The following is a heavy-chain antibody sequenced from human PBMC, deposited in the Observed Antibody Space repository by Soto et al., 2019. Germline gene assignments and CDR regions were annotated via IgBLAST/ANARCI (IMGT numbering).Heavy chain of an antibody. CDR2: IYYSGST. Sequence: QVQLQESGPGLVKPSETLSLTCTVSGGSISSYYWSWIRQPPGKGLEWIGYIYYSGSTNYNPSLKNRVPIPVDTSTNQFSLKLSSVTAADTAVYYCATSSSLPPYYGMDVWGQGTTVTVSS. V-gene: IGHV4-59*01. CDR1: GGSISSYY. CDR3: ATSSSLPPYYGMDV. J-gene: IGHJ6*02. D-gene: IGHD6-13*01.